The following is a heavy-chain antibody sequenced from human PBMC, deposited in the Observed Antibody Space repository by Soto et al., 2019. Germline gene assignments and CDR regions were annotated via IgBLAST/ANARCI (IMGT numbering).Heavy chain of an antibody. J-gene: IGHJ3*02. D-gene: IGHD3-9*01. CDR2: IKQDGSEK. CDR3: AREGTYYDILTGYSGAFDI. Sequence: TGGSLRLSCATSGFTFSSFTMSWVRQAPGKGLEWVANIKQDGSEKYYVDSVKGRFTISRDNAKNSLYLQMNSLRAEDTAVYYCAREGTYYDILTGYSGAFDIWGQGTMVTVSS. CDR1: GFTFSSFT. V-gene: IGHV3-7*01.